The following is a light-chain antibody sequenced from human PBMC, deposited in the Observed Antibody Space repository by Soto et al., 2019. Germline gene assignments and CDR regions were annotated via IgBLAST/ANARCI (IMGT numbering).Light chain of an antibody. CDR2: ATS. Sequence: IVLTQSPGTLSLSPGERATLSCSASQTGNNNYLAWYQHKSGQAPRLLIYATSTRATGIPDRFSGSGSVTDFTLTISRLEPEDFAVYYCQQFGISPWTFGQGTKVDIK. V-gene: IGKV3-20*01. CDR1: QTGNNNY. CDR3: QQFGISPWT. J-gene: IGKJ1*01.